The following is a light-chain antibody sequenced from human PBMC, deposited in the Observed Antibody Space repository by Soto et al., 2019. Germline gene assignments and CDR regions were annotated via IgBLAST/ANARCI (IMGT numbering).Light chain of an antibody. J-gene: IGKJ2*01. V-gene: IGKV3D-15*01. Sequence: EIVMTQSPATLSVSPGERATLSCRASQSVSSNLAWYQQKPGQAPRLLIYGASIRATGIPARFSGSGSGTEFTLTISSQQSEDFAVYYCQQYNTGGTFGQGTKLEIK. CDR3: QQYNTGGT. CDR2: GAS. CDR1: QSVSSN.